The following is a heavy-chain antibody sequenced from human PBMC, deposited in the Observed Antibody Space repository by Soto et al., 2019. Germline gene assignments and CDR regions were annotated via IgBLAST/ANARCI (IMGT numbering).Heavy chain of an antibody. V-gene: IGHV3-23*01. Sequence: GGSLRLSCAASGFTFSNYAMSWVRQAPGKGLEWVSTISDNIRDSVSRTYYADSVKGRFTISRDNSKNTLYLQMNSLRTEDTALYYCATHPHYSIAVWGQGTPVTVSS. CDR3: ATHPHYSIAV. CDR2: ISDNIRDSVSRT. J-gene: IGHJ4*02. D-gene: IGHD2-15*01. CDR1: GFTFSNYA.